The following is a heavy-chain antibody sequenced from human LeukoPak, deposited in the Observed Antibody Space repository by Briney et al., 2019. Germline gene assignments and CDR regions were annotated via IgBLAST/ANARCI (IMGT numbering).Heavy chain of an antibody. V-gene: IGHV3-21*01. Sequence: GGSLRLSCEASGFTFTTYSMTWVRQPPGEGREWVSSISTRDAFINYADSVKGRFTISRDNAKNSLFLQMTSLRAEDTAMYYCARWKPRSDALDVWGKGTMVMVSS. J-gene: IGHJ3*01. CDR1: GFTFTTYS. CDR3: ARWKPRSDALDV. CDR2: ISTRDAFI. D-gene: IGHD1-1*01.